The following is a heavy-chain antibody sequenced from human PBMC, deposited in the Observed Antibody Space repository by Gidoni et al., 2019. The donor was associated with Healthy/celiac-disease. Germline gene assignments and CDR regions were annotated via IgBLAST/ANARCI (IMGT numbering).Heavy chain of an antibody. D-gene: IGHD6-19*01. CDR1: GGSISRGGYY. J-gene: IGHJ3*02. CDR3: ARAQRWLEVKAAFDI. CDR2: IYYSGST. V-gene: IGHV4-31*03. Sequence: QVQLQESGPGLVKPSQTLSLTCTVSGGSISRGGYYWSWIRQHPGKGLEWIGYIYYSGSTYYNPSLKSRVTISVDTSKNQFSLKLSSVTAADTAVYYCARAQRWLEVKAAFDIWGQGTMVTVSS.